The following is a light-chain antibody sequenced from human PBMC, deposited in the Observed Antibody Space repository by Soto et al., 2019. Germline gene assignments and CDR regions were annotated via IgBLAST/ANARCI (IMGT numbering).Light chain of an antibody. CDR1: RSLLHRDGKTY. J-gene: IGKJ1*01. CDR3: MQSIETPWT. CDR2: EVS. V-gene: IGKV2D-29*01. Sequence: DIVLTQTPLSLSVTPGQPASISCKSSRSLLHRDGKTYLYWYLQKAGQPPQLLIYEVSKRFSGLPERFSGSGSGTDFTLKISRVEAEDVGIYFCMQSIETPWTFGQGTKVEIK.